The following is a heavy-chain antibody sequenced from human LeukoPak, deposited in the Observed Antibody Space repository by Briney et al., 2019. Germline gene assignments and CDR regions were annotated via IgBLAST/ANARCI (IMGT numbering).Heavy chain of an antibody. CDR3: SKILHALDCTSISCYGFDP. Sequence: PGWSLRLSCAASGFSFSSYAMNWVRQAPGKGLEWVSTISSTGGSTYYADSVKGRFTISRDNSKNTLYLQMNSLRAEDTAVYYCSKILHALDCTSISCYGFDPWGQGTLVTVSS. D-gene: IGHD2-2*01. CDR2: ISSTGGST. V-gene: IGHV3-23*01. CDR1: GFSFSSYA. J-gene: IGHJ5*02.